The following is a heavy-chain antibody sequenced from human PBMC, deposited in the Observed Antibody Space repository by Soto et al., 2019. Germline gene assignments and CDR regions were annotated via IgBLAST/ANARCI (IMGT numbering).Heavy chain of an antibody. CDR3: ARIDFWSGPDAFDI. J-gene: IGHJ3*02. Sequence: SETLSLTCAVSGGSISSGHWCWSWVRQSPGKGLEWIGEIYYSGSTTYNPSLKSRVTISVDTSKNQFSLKLSSVTAADTAVYYCARIDFWSGPDAFDIWGQGTMVTVSS. CDR1: GGSISSGHW. D-gene: IGHD3-3*01. CDR2: IYYSGST. V-gene: IGHV4-4*02.